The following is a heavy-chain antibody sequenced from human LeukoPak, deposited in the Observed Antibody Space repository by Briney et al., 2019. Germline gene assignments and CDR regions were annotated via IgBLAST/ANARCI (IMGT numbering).Heavy chain of an antibody. Sequence: ASVKVSCKASGYTFTSYGISWVRQAPGQGLEWMGWISAYNGNTNYAQKLQGRVTMTTDTSTSTAYMELRSLRSDDTAVYCCARDSYALMTPNYFDYWGQGTLVTVSS. CDR3: ARDSYALMTPNYFDY. D-gene: IGHD2-8*01. J-gene: IGHJ4*02. V-gene: IGHV1-18*01. CDR1: GYTFTSYG. CDR2: ISAYNGNT.